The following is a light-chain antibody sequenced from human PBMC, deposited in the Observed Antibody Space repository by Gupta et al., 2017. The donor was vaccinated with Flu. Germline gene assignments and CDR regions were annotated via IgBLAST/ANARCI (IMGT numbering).Light chain of an antibody. CDR2: NTN. J-gene: IGLJ3*02. V-gene: IGLV7-43*01. CDR3: LLYYSDAQLGV. CDR1: TGAVTSGNY. Sequence: TGAVTSGNYPGWFQQRPGQAPRALIYNTNKKHSWTPAHFSGSLLGGKAALTLSGVQPEDEAEYYCLLYYSDAQLGVFGGGTKLTVL.